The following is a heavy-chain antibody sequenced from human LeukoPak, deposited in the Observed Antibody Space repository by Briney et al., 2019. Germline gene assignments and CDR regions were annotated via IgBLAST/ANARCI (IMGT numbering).Heavy chain of an antibody. J-gene: IGHJ4*02. CDR1: GYTFTSDG. Sequence: ASVKVSCKASGYTFTSDGIIWVRQAPGQGLEWMGWISTYNGNTNYAQKLQGRVTMTTDTSTSTAYMELRSLRSDDTAVYYCARRRVYSGSYVFDYWGQGTLVTVSS. CDR3: ARRRVYSGSYVFDY. CDR2: ISTYNGNT. V-gene: IGHV1-18*01. D-gene: IGHD1-26*01.